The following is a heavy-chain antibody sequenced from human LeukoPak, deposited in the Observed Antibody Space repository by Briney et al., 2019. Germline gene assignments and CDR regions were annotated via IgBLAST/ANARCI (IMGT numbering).Heavy chain of an antibody. Sequence: PSETLSLTCAVYGGSFSGYYWSWIRQPPGKGLEWIGEINHSGSTNYNPSLKSRVTISVDTSKNQFSLKLSSVTAADTAVYYCARDASSGYSGYESAYYMDVWGKGTTVTVSS. D-gene: IGHD5-12*01. V-gene: IGHV4-34*01. J-gene: IGHJ6*03. CDR3: ARDASSGYSGYESAYYMDV. CDR2: INHSGST. CDR1: GGSFSGYY.